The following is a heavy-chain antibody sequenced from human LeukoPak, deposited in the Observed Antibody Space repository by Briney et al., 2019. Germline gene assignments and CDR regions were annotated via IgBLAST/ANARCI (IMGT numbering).Heavy chain of an antibody. CDR1: GYTFTGYY. Sequence: ASVKVSCKASGYTFTGYYMYWVRQAPGQWLEWMGWISAYNGNTNYAQKLQGRVTMTTDTSTSTAYMELRSLRSDDTAVYYCARCSTGYYDFWSGYYNQDYWGQGTLVTVSS. D-gene: IGHD3-3*01. V-gene: IGHV1-18*04. J-gene: IGHJ4*02. CDR2: ISAYNGNT. CDR3: ARCSTGYYDFWSGYYNQDY.